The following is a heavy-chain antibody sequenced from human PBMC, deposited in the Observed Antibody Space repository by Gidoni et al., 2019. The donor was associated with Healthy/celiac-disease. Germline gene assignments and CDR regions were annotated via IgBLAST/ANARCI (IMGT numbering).Heavy chain of an antibody. J-gene: IGHJ4*02. CDR2: IDWDDDK. CDR3: ARHLGYCSGGSCYSGPFDY. Sequence: QVTLTESGPALVNPTQTLTLTCTSSGFSLRTSGMCVSWIRQPPGKALEWLARIDWDDDKYYSTSLKTRLTISKDTSKNQVVLTMTNMDPVDTATYYCARHLGYCSGGSCYSGPFDYWGQGTLVTVSS. V-gene: IGHV2-70*15. CDR1: GFSLRTSGMC. D-gene: IGHD2-15*01.